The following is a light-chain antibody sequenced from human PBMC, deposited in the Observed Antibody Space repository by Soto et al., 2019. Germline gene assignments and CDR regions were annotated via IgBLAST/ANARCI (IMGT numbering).Light chain of an antibody. CDR1: SSNIGSNY. CDR2: RNN. Sequence: QLVLTQPPSASGTPGQRVTISCSGSSSNIGSNYVYWYQQLPGTAPKLLIYRNNPRPSGVPDRFSGSKSGTSASLAISGLRSEDEADYYCAAWDDSLSGPVFGGGTKVTVL. V-gene: IGLV1-47*01. J-gene: IGLJ2*01. CDR3: AAWDDSLSGPV.